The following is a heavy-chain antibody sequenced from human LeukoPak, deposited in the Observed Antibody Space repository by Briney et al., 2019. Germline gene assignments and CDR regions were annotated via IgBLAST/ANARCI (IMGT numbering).Heavy chain of an antibody. CDR1: GYSFSSYW. J-gene: IGHJ3*02. V-gene: IGHV5-51*01. CDR3: ARLRGGDYEDAFDI. Sequence: GESLKISCKGSGYSFSSYWIGWVRQMPGKGLEWMGIIYPGDSRTTYSPSFQGQVTISGDKSISTAYLQWTSLKASDSAMYYCARLRGGDYEDAFDIWGQGTMVTVSS. D-gene: IGHD4-17*01. CDR2: IYPGDSRT.